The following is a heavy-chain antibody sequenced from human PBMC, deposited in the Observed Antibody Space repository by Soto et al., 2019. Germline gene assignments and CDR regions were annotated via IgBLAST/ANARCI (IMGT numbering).Heavy chain of an antibody. J-gene: IGHJ6*02. V-gene: IGHV1-69*13. CDR2: IIPIFGTA. CDR1: GGTFSSYA. CDR3: ARGVIIPNPANYYYYGMDV. Sequence: SVKVSCKASGGTFSSYAISWVRQAPAQGLEWMGGIIPIFGTANYAQKFQGRVTITADESTSTAYMELSSLRSEDTAVYYCARGVIIPNPANYYYYGMDVWGQGTTVTVSS. D-gene: IGHD3-3*01.